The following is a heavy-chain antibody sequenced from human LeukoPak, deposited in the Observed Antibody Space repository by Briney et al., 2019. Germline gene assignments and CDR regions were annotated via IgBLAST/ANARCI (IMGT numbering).Heavy chain of an antibody. D-gene: IGHD3-3*01. Sequence: SVKVSCKASGFTFTSSAVQWVRQARGQRLEWIGWIVVGSGNTNYAQKFQERVTITRDMSTSTAYMELSSLRSEDTAVYYCAVYDFWSGYLDAFDIWGQGTMVTVSS. CDR3: AVYDFWSGYLDAFDI. V-gene: IGHV1-58*01. CDR1: GFTFTSSA. CDR2: IVVGSGNT. J-gene: IGHJ3*02.